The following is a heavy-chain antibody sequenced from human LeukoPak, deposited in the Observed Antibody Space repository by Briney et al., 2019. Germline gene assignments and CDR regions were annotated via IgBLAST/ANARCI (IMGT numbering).Heavy chain of an antibody. CDR1: SGSISSYY. CDR2: IYSSGTI. Sequence: NPSETLSLTCTVSSGSISSYYWSWIRQPPGKGLEWLGYIYSSGTINFNPSLKSRLTMSVDTSKNQFSLKLSSVTAADTAVYYCARHDKGFDYWGQGTLVTVSA. D-gene: IGHD3-22*01. CDR3: ARHDKGFDY. J-gene: IGHJ4*02. V-gene: IGHV4-59*08.